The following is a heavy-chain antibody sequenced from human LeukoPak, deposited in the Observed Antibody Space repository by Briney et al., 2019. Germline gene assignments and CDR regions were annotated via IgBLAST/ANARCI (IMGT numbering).Heavy chain of an antibody. J-gene: IGHJ4*02. V-gene: IGHV1-2*02. D-gene: IGHD3-10*01. CDR3: ARAYFGYVSGSNFDY. CDR1: GYTFTAYF. Sequence: ASVKVPCKASGYTFTAYFMHWVRQAPGQGLEWMGWINPDSGGTNYAQKFRGRVTMTRDTSISTAYMELSGLRSDDTAVYYCARAYFGYVSGSNFDYWGQGTLVTVSS. CDR2: INPDSGGT.